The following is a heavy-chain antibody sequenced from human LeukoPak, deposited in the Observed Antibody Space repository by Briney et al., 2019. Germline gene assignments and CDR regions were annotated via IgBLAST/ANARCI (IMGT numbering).Heavy chain of an antibody. J-gene: IGHJ4*02. D-gene: IGHD6-19*01. CDR1: GFTFSSYE. CDR2: ISSSGSTI. CDR3: ASDVGSGFIDY. Sequence: PGGSLRLSCAASGFTFSSYEMNWVRQAPGKGLEWVSYISSSGSTIYYADSVKGRFTISRDNAENSLYLQMNSLRAEDTAVYYCASDVGSGFIDYWGQGTLVTVSS. V-gene: IGHV3-48*03.